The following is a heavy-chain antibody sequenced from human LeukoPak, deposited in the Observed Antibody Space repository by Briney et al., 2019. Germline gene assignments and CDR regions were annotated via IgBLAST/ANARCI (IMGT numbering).Heavy chain of an antibody. V-gene: IGHV3-23*01. CDR2: ISGSGDNT. Sequence: GGSLRLSCVVSGFTFSSYAMSWVREAPGKGLEWVSGISGSGDNTYYADSVKGRFTISRDNSKNTLYVQMNSLGTEDTAAYYCAKGSYYDSSGSFYFDYWGQGTLVTVSS. CDR3: AKGSYYDSSGSFYFDY. D-gene: IGHD3-22*01. CDR1: GFTFSSYA. J-gene: IGHJ4*02.